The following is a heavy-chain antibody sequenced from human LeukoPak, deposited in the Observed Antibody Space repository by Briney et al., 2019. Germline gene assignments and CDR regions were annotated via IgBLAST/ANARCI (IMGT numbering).Heavy chain of an antibody. CDR3: ARVPLSTAYLYYYSMDV. J-gene: IGHJ6*03. CDR1: GGSFSGYY. Sequence: KPSETLSLTCAVYGGSFSGYYWSWIRQPPGKGLEWIGEINHSGSTNYNPSLKSRVTISVDTSKNQFSLKLSSVTAADTALYYCARVPLSTAYLYYYSMDVWGKGTTVTVSS. V-gene: IGHV4-34*01. D-gene: IGHD2-21*02. CDR2: INHSGST.